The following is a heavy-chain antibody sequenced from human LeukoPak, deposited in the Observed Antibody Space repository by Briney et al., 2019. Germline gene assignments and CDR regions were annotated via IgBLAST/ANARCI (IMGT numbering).Heavy chain of an antibody. V-gene: IGHV3-48*04. CDR2: ISSSSSTI. Sequence: GGSLRLSCAASGFTFSSYSMNWVRQAPGKGLEWVSYISSSSSTIYYADSVKGRFTISRDNAKNSLYLQMNSLRAEDTAVYFCARDLLGYNYHYMDVWGKGTTVTVSS. CDR1: GFTFSSYS. D-gene: IGHD3-10*01. CDR3: ARDLLGYNYHYMDV. J-gene: IGHJ6*03.